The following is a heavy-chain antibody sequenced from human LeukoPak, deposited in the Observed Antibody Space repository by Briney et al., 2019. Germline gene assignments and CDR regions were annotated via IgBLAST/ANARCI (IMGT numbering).Heavy chain of an antibody. Sequence: GASVKVSCKASGYTFTGYYMHWVRQAPGQGLEWMGWINPNSGSTNYAQKFQGRVTMTRDTSISTAYMELSRLRSDDTAVYYCARGPQGLRFLEWLLEYFDYWGQGTLVTVSS. CDR1: GYTFTGYY. CDR2: INPNSGST. CDR3: ARGPQGLRFLEWLLEYFDY. V-gene: IGHV1-2*02. D-gene: IGHD3-3*01. J-gene: IGHJ4*02.